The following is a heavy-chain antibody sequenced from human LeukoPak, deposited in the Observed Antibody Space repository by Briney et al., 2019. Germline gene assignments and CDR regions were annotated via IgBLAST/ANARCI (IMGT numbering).Heavy chain of an antibody. CDR1: GFTFSSYN. J-gene: IGHJ4*02. V-gene: IGHV3-21*01. D-gene: IGHD1-26*01. Sequence: GGSLRLSCAASGFTFSSYNMNWVRQAPGKGLEWVASITSSSRYIYYADSVKGRFTISRDNAKNSLYLQMNSLRAEDTAIYFCASPSNSGSYYRFDYWGQGTLVTVSS. CDR3: ASPSNSGSYYRFDY. CDR2: ITSSSRYI.